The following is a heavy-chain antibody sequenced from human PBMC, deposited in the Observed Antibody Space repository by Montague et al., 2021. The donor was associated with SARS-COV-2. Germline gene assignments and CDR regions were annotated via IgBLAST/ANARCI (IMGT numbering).Heavy chain of an antibody. D-gene: IGHD1-26*01. CDR3: ARRTVVGADGFDY. CDR1: GYPFTSYA. J-gene: IGHJ4*02. V-gene: IGHV7-4-1*02. Sequence: SAKVSCKASGYPFTSYAVNLVRQAPGQGLEWMGWINTNTGDPIYAQDFTGRIVFSLDTSVSTAYLQITRLKSEDTAVYFCARRTVVGADGFDYWGQGTLVTVSS. CDR2: INTNTGDP.